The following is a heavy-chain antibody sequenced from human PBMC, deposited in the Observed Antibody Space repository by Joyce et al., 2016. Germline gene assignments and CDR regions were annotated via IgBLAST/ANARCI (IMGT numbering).Heavy chain of an antibody. J-gene: IGHJ6*02. CDR3: AAVSSVWFFYYYGLDV. Sequence: QVQLQQWGAGLLTPSETLSLTCACYGGSFSGHYWRWIRHPPGEVLEWIGEITHSGSTNYNPSLKRRVTMSMDTSKNQFSLKLSSVTAADTAVYYCAAVSSVWFFYYYGLDVWGQGTAVTVSS. CDR2: ITHSGST. D-gene: IGHD6-19*01. V-gene: IGHV4-34*01. CDR1: GGSFSGHY.